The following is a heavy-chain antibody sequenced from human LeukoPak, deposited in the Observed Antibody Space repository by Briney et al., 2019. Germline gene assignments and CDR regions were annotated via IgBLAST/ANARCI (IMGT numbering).Heavy chain of an antibody. D-gene: IGHD3-22*01. V-gene: IGHV3-23*01. J-gene: IGHJ3*02. CDR2: ISGSGIST. CDR3: AKSWNYYDSSGDDALDI. Sequence: PGGSLRLSCAASGFTFNNAWMSWVRQAPGKGLEWVSGISGSGISTYYADSVKGRFTISRDNSKNTLYLQMNSLRVEDTAVYYCAKSWNYYDSSGDDALDIWGQGTMVTVSS. CDR1: GFTFNNAW.